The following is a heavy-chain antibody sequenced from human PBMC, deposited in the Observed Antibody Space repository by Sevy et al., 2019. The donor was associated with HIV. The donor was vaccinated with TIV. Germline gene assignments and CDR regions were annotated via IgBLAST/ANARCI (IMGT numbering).Heavy chain of an antibody. Sequence: SETLSLTCTVSGGSISSSSYYWGWIRQPPGKGLEWIGSIYYSGSTYYNPSLKSRVTISVDTSKNHFSLKLSSVTAADTAVYYCARFPRSFMTTVTTIDYWGQGTLVTVSS. J-gene: IGHJ4*02. V-gene: IGHV4-39*01. CDR2: IYYSGST. CDR3: ARFPRSFMTTVTTIDY. CDR1: GGSISSSSYY. D-gene: IGHD4-17*01.